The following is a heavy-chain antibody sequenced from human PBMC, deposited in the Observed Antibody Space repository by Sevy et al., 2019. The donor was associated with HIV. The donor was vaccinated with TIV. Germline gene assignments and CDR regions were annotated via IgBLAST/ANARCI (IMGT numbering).Heavy chain of an antibody. J-gene: IGHJ1*01. CDR3: ARDRGVRASGLGV. CDR1: GGSINSYD. V-gene: IGHV4-59*01. D-gene: IGHD3-16*01. CDR2: IYHDGTT. Sequence: SETLSLTCTVSGGSINSYDWNYIRQPPGKGLEWIGYIYHDGTTNLNPSLKSRITMSVDPSKNQFSLKLRSVTAADTAVYYCARDRGVRASGLGVWGQGILVTVSS.